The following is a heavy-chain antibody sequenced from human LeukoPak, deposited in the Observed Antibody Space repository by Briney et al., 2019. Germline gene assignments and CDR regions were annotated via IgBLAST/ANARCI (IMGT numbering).Heavy chain of an antibody. CDR1: GFTFSSYW. D-gene: IGHD3-9*01. CDR2: IKQDGSEK. CDR3: ARTEPHDILTGYNWRAWYFDL. V-gene: IGHV3-7*01. J-gene: IGHJ2*01. Sequence: GGSLRLSCAASGFTFSSYWMSWVRQAPGKGLEWVANIKQDGSEKYYVDSVKGRFTISRDNAKNSLYLQMNSLRAEDTAVYYCARTEPHDILTGYNWRAWYFDLWGRGTLVTVSS.